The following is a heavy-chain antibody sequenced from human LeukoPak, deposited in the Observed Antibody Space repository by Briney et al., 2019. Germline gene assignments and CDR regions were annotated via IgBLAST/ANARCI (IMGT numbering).Heavy chain of an antibody. V-gene: IGHV4-59*11. CDR1: GDSTTGHY. CDR3: ARDRISINALDM. J-gene: IGHJ3*02. Sequence: KPSETLSLTCSVSGDSTTGHYLTWIRQPPGNGLEWIGYISHIGSTNYNPSLKSRVTISVDTSKNQFSLKLTSVTAADTALYYCARDRISINALDMWGQGTMVTVSS. D-gene: IGHD1-14*01. CDR2: ISHIGST.